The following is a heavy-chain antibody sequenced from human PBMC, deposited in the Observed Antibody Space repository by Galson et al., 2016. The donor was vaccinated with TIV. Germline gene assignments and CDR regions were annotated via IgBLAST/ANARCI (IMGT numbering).Heavy chain of an antibody. CDR2: ISLSGSHT. J-gene: IGHJ3*01. V-gene: IGHV3-23*01. CDR3: AKSLHDSFGPNDA. D-gene: IGHD3-22*01. CDR1: GFAFNFYV. Sequence: SLRLSCAASGFAFNFYVMTWVRQGPGKGLEWVSTISLSGSHTYFADSVKGRFTISRDNFKNTLYLDMNSLRPEDTAVYYCAKSLHDSFGPNDAWGQGTMVTVSS.